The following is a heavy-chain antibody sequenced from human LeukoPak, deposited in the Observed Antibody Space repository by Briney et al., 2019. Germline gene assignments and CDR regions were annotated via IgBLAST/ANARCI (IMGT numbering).Heavy chain of an antibody. Sequence: PGGSLRLSCAASGFTFSSYSMNWVRQAPGKGLEWVSSISSSSSYIYYADSVKGRFTISRDNAKNSLYLQMNSLRAEDTAVYYCARDHNPHSSGWHYDAFDIWGQGTMVTVSS. D-gene: IGHD6-19*01. CDR2: ISSSSSYI. J-gene: IGHJ3*02. CDR1: GFTFSSYS. CDR3: ARDHNPHSSGWHYDAFDI. V-gene: IGHV3-21*01.